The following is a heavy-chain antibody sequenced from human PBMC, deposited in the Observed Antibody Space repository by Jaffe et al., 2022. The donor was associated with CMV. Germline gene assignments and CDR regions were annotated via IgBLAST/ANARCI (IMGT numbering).Heavy chain of an antibody. V-gene: IGHV3-11*01. Sequence: QVQLVESGGGLVKPGGSLRLSCAASGFTFSDYYMSWVRQAPGEGPEWISYITSTSTTVHYADSVKGRFTISRDNARNLLFLQMNKVTAEDTALYYCVRESWLLLDFWGQGTPVTVSS. J-gene: IGHJ4*02. D-gene: IGHD3-22*01. CDR1: GFTFSDYY. CDR2: ITSTSTTV. CDR3: VRESWLLLDF.